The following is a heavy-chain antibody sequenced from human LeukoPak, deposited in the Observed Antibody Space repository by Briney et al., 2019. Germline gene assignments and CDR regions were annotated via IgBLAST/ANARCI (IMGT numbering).Heavy chain of an antibody. CDR3: ARFADTNYVAFDI. CDR1: GYSITSGSY. D-gene: IGHD4-11*01. CDR2: VYHRGTT. V-gene: IGHV4-38-2*02. J-gene: IGHJ3*02. Sequence: ADTLSLTCTVSGYSITSGSYWGWIRQPSGKGLEWIANVYHRGTTYYNPSLKSRLTTSVDTSKNHFSLRLSSLSAADTAIYYCARFADTNYVAFDIWGQGTLVTVSS.